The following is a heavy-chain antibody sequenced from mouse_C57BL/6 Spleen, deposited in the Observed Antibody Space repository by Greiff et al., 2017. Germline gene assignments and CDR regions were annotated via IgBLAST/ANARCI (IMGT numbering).Heavy chain of an antibody. V-gene: IGHV3-6*01. J-gene: IGHJ2*01. CDR1: GYSITSGYY. Sequence: EVKLMESGPGLVKPSQSLSLTCSVTGYSITSGYYWNWLRQFPGNKLEWMGYISYDGSNNYNPSLKNRISITRDTSKNQFFLKLNSVTTEDTATYYCATPLCPFDYWGQGTTLTVSS. D-gene: IGHD6-5*01. CDR3: ATPLCPFDY. CDR2: ISYDGSN.